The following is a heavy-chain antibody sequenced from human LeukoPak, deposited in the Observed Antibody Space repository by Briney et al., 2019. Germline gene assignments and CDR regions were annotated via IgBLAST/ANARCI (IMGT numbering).Heavy chain of an antibody. D-gene: IGHD1-1*01. V-gene: IGHV3-30*03. CDR2: ISYDGSNK. J-gene: IGHJ3*02. CDR1: GFTFSSYG. CDR3: ARERVRGTAFDI. Sequence: GGSLRLSCAASGFTFSSYGMHWVRQAPGKGLEWVAVISYDGSNKYYADSVKGRSTISRDNSKNTLYLQMNSLRAEDTAMYYCARERVRGTAFDIWGQGTTVTVSS.